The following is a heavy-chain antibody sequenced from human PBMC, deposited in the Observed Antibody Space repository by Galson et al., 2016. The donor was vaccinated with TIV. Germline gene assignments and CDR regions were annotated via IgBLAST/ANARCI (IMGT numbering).Heavy chain of an antibody. CDR1: GFTFDDYA. CDR3: AKDIGGGNYYYYYMDV. J-gene: IGHJ6*03. D-gene: IGHD3-16*01. Sequence: SLRLSCAVSGFTFDDYAMHWVRQAPGKGLEWVSLISWDGGNRFYADSVKGRFNIPRDNSKNSLYLKMNSLRAEDSALYYCAKDIGGGNYYYYYMDVWGKGTTVTVSS. V-gene: IGHV3-43D*04. CDR2: ISWDGGNR.